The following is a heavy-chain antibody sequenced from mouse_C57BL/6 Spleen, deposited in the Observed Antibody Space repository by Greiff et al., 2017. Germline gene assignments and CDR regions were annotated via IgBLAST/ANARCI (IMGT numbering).Heavy chain of an antibody. Sequence: VQLQQSGAELVRPGASVTLSCKASGYTFTDYEMHWVKQTPVHGLEWIGAIDPETGGTAYNQKFKGKAILTADKSSSTAYMELRSLTSEDSAVYYCTRGGYGNDLDYWGQGTTLTVSS. D-gene: IGHD2-10*02. CDR2: IDPETGGT. CDR3: TRGGYGNDLDY. CDR1: GYTFTDYE. J-gene: IGHJ2*01. V-gene: IGHV1-15*01.